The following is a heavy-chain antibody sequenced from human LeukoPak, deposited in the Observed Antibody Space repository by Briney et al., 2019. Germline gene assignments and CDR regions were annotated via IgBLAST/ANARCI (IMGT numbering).Heavy chain of an antibody. Sequence: GGSLRLSCAASEFSVGSNYMTWVRQAPGKGLEWVSLIYSGGSTYYADSVKGRFTISRDNSKNTLYLQMNSLRAEGTAVYYCARENHKVRGVNGHNWFDPWGQGTLVTVSS. CDR1: EFSVGSNY. V-gene: IGHV3-66*01. CDR2: IYSGGST. CDR3: ARENHKVRGVNGHNWFDP. D-gene: IGHD3-10*01. J-gene: IGHJ5*02.